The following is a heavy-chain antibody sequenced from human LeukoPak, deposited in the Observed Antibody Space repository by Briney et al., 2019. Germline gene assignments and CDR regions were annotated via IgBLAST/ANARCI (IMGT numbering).Heavy chain of an antibody. CDR1: GFTFSSYR. CDR3: ARDRGSYDYVWGSYRPDAFDI. Sequence: GGSLRLSCAASGFTFSSYRMNWVRQAPGKGLEWVSYISSSSSTRYYADSVKGRFTLSRDNAKNSLYLQMKSLRDEDTAVYYCARDRGSYDYVWGSYRPDAFDIWGQGTMVTVSS. J-gene: IGHJ3*02. D-gene: IGHD3-16*02. CDR2: ISSSSSTR. V-gene: IGHV3-48*02.